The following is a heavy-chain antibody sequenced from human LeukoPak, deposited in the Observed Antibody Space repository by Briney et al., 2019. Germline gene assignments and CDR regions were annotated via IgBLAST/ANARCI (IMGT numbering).Heavy chain of an antibody. CDR2: IYYSGST. J-gene: IGHJ4*02. V-gene: IGHV4-39*07. CDR1: GGSISSSSYY. D-gene: IGHD6-19*01. Sequence: SETLSLTCTVSGGSISSSSYYWGWIRQPPGKGLEWIGNIYYSGSTYYNPSLKSRVTISVDTSKNQFSLKLSSVTAADTAVYYCARGGAVAPHYWGQGTLVTVSS. CDR3: ARGGAVAPHY.